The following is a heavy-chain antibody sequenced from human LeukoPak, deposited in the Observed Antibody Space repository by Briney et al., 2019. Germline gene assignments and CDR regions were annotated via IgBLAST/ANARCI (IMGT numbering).Heavy chain of an antibody. CDR3: ALQPARRLSWFDP. D-gene: IGHD2-2*01. CDR2: IYHSGNT. V-gene: IGHV4-38-2*02. Sequence: SETLSLTCTVAGYSISSGYYWGWIRQPPGKGLEWIANIYHSGNTYYNPSLKSRVTISVDTSRNQFSLKLSSVTAADTAVYYCALQPARRLSWFDPWGQGTLVTVSS. CDR1: GYSISSGYY. J-gene: IGHJ5*02.